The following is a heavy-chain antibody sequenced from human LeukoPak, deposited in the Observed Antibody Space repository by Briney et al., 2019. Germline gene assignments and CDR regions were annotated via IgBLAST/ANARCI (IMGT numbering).Heavy chain of an antibody. J-gene: IGHJ4*02. D-gene: IGHD3-10*01. CDR2: ISASGTIT. Sequence: PGGSLRLSCAASGFTFSSYEMNWVRQAPGRGLEWISYISASGTITHYADSVEGRFTISRDNAKNSLYLQMNSLRAEDTAVYYCARDRVSGSGSIDYWGQGTLVTVSS. CDR3: ARDRVSGSGSIDY. V-gene: IGHV3-48*03. CDR1: GFTFSSYE.